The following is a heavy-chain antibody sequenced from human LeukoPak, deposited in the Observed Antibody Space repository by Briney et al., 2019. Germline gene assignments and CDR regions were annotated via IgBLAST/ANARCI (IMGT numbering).Heavy chain of an antibody. V-gene: IGHV4-4*07. CDR1: GGSLSSYY. CDR3: ARQDGDYPLYYFDY. Sequence: PSETLSLTCTVSGGSLSSYYWSWIRQPAGKGLEWIGRIYTSGSTNYNPSLKSRVTMSVDTSKNQFSLKLSSVTAADTAVYYCARQDGDYPLYYFDYWGQGTLVTVSS. CDR2: IYTSGST. D-gene: IGHD4-17*01. J-gene: IGHJ4*02.